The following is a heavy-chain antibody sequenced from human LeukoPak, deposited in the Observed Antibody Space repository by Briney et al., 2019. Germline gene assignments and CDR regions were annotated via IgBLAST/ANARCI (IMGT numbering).Heavy chain of an antibody. V-gene: IGHV1-18*01. J-gene: IGHJ3*02. Sequence: ASVKVSCKASGYTFTSYGISWVRQAPGQGLEWMGWISAYNGNTNYAQKLQGRVTMTTDTSTSTAYMVLRSLRSDDTAVYYCARDRSGYSGYDEDADAFDIWGQGTMVTVSS. CDR2: ISAYNGNT. D-gene: IGHD5-12*01. CDR1: GYTFTSYG. CDR3: ARDRSGYSGYDEDADAFDI.